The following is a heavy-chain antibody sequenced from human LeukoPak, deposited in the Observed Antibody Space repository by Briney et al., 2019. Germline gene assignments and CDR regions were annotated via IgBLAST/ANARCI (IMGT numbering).Heavy chain of an antibody. V-gene: IGHV3-48*04. CDR1: GFTFSTYS. CDR3: ARTDYDFWSGRFDP. J-gene: IGHJ5*02. CDR2: ISSSSSSTM. D-gene: IGHD3-3*01. Sequence: QSGGSLRLSCAASGFTFSTYSMNWVRQAPGKGLEWVSYISSSSSSTMYYADSVKGRCTISRDNAKNSLYLQMNSLRAEDTAVYYCARTDYDFWSGRFDPWGQGTLVTVSS.